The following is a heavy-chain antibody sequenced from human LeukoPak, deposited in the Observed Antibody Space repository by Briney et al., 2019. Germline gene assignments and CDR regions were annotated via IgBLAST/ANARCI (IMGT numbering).Heavy chain of an antibody. CDR2: IYYSGST. D-gene: IGHD3-10*01. CDR3: ARVKSSYYGSGSYSDY. Sequence: SETLSLTCPVSGVSISSSSYYWGWIRQPPGKGLEWIGSIYYSGSTYYNPSLKSRVTISVDTSKNQFSLKLSSVTAADTAVYYCARVKSSYYGSGSYSDYWGQGTLVTVSS. V-gene: IGHV4-39*07. J-gene: IGHJ4*02. CDR1: GVSISSSSYY.